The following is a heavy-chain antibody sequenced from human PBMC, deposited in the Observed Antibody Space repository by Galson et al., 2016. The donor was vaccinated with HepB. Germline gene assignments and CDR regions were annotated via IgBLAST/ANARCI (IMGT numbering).Heavy chain of an antibody. CDR3: ARAGFKGFSNGMDV. CDR1: GFTFSSYW. J-gene: IGHJ6*02. CDR2: INTDGSRT. V-gene: IGHV3-74*01. Sequence: SLRLSCAASGFTFSSYWMHWVRQAPGRGLVWVSRINTDGSRTNYADSVKGRVTISRDNAKNTLYLQMNSLRAEDTAVYYCARAGFKGFSNGMDVWGQGTTVTVSS.